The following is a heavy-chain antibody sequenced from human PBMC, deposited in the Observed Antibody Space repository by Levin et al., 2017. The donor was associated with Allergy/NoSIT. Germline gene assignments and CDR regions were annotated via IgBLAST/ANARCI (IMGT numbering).Heavy chain of an antibody. J-gene: IGHJ4*02. D-gene: IGHD1-1*01. Sequence: GGSLRLSCAASGFTFSNFDMNWFRQAPGKGLEWVSYISRTGNAIYYADSVKGRFTISRDNAKNSLFLQMNSLRAEDTALYYCARYIDPIYFFDYWGQGSLVTVSS. V-gene: IGHV3-48*03. CDR1: GFTFSNFD. CDR3: ARYIDPIYFFDY. CDR2: ISRTGNAI.